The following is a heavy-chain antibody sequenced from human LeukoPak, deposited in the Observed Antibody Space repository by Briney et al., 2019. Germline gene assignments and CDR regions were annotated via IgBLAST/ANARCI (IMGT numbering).Heavy chain of an antibody. CDR1: GGSISSYY. D-gene: IGHD6-6*01. Sequence: SETLSLTCTVSGGSISSYYWSWIRQPPGKGLEWIGYIYYSGSTNYNPSLKSRVTISVDTSKNQFSLKLGSVTAADTAVYYCARGIKYSSSSPYYFDYWGRGTLVTVSS. V-gene: IGHV4-59*08. CDR2: IYYSGST. CDR3: ARGIKYSSSSPYYFDY. J-gene: IGHJ4*02.